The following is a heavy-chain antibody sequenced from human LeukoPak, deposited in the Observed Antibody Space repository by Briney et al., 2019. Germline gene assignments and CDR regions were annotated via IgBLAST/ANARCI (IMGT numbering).Heavy chain of an antibody. Sequence: PGGSLRLSCAASGFTFSSYEMNWVRQAPGKGLEWVSYISSSGSTIYYADSVKGRFTISRDNSKNALYLQINNLGAEDTAVYYCAKDRPGAMLYFDCWGQGTLVTVSS. D-gene: IGHD1-26*01. CDR3: AKDRPGAMLYFDC. CDR1: GFTFSSYE. J-gene: IGHJ4*02. V-gene: IGHV3-48*03. CDR2: ISSSGSTI.